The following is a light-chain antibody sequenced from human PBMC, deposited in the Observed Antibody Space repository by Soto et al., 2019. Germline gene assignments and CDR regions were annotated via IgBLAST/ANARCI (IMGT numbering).Light chain of an antibody. Sequence: QSALAQPPSVSGAPGQRVTISCTGSSSNIGAGYDVHWYQQLPGTAPKLLISRNTNRPSGVPDRFSGSKSATSASLAITGLQADDEADYYCQSYDSSLSLYVFGTGTKVTVL. J-gene: IGLJ1*01. V-gene: IGLV1-40*01. CDR1: SSNIGAGYD. CDR3: QSYDSSLSLYV. CDR2: RNT.